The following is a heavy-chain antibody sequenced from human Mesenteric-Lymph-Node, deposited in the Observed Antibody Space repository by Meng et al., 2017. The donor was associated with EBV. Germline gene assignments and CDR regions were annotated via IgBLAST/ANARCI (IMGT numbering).Heavy chain of an antibody. J-gene: IGHJ4*02. Sequence: GXXLVHPSATLXLTCXVYGXXXSGYFWSWTRQPLGKGLEWIGEINHSGGTNYNPSLESRVTISVDASKNQFSLKLRSVTAADTAVYYCARGGGVLTPLDYWGQGGLXTVSS. V-gene: IGHV4-34*01. CDR2: INHSGGT. CDR1: GXXXSGYF. D-gene: IGHD4-23*01. CDR3: ARGGGVLTPLDY.